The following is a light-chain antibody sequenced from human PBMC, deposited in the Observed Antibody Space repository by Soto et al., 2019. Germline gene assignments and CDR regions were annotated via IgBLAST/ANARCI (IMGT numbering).Light chain of an antibody. CDR2: YAS. Sequence: DIRMTQSPSSLSASVGDRVIITCQANQDISTLLNWFQQKPGKAPKLLISYASILETRVPARVSGSVSRSDFTFSITSRQPEEVAEYHSQQNSHLPLTAAGGTKVEIK. J-gene: IGKJ4*01. CDR3: QQNSHLPLT. V-gene: IGKV1-33*01. CDR1: QDISTL.